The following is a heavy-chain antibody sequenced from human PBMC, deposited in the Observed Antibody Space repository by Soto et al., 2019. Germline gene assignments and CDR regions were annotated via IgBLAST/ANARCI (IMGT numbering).Heavy chain of an antibody. Sequence: ASVKVSWKTSGYTFTTYAMHWVRQAPGQGLEWMGWINVGNAKTKYSQKFQGRVTITRATSATTAYMELSSLRFEDTAVYYCARAGYSSGWDSYFDYWGQGTLVTVSS. CDR1: GYTFTTYA. D-gene: IGHD6-19*01. V-gene: IGHV1-3*01. CDR2: INVGNAKT. CDR3: ARAGYSSGWDSYFDY. J-gene: IGHJ4*02.